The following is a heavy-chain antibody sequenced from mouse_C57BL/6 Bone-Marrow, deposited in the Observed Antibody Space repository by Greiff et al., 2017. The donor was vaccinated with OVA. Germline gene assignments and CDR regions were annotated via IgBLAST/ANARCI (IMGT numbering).Heavy chain of an antibody. V-gene: IGHV1-20*01. CDR3: ASLYYGNPWFAY. CDR2: INPYNGDT. Sequence: VQLQQPGPELVKPGDSVKISCKASGYSFTGYFMNWVMQSHGKSLEWIGRINPYNGDTFYNQKFKGKATLTVDKSSSTAHMEIRSLTSEDSAVYYCASLYYGNPWFAYWGKGTLVTVSA. J-gene: IGHJ3*01. D-gene: IGHD2-1*01. CDR1: GYSFTGYF.